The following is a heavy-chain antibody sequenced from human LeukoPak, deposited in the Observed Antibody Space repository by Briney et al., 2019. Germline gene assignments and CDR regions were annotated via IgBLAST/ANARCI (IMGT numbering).Heavy chain of an antibody. CDR3: ARGRLAAASYFDY. J-gene: IGHJ4*02. V-gene: IGHV3-21*01. Sequence: PGGSLRLSCAASGFTFSSYAMSWVRQAPGKGLEWVSSISSSSKYIYYADSVKGRFTISRDNAKNSLYLQMNNLRAEDTAVYYCARGRLAAASYFDYWDQGSLVTVSS. D-gene: IGHD6-13*01. CDR2: ISSSSKYI. CDR1: GFTFSSYA.